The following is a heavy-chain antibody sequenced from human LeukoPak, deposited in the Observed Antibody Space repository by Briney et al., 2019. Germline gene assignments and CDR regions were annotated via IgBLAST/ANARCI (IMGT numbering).Heavy chain of an antibody. CDR2: INPNSGGT. J-gene: IGHJ3*02. V-gene: IGHV1-2*02. Sequence: ASVKVSCKASGYTFTGYYIQWVRQAPGQGLEWVGWINPNSGGTYYAQKFQGRVSMTRDTSISTAYMELSRLRSDDSAIYYCARGPDAFDIWGQGTMVTVSS. CDR1: GYTFTGYY. CDR3: ARGPDAFDI.